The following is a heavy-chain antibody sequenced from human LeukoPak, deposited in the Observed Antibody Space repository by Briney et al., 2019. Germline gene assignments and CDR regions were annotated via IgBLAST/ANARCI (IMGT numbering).Heavy chain of an antibody. V-gene: IGHV3-23*01. CDR1: GFTFSSYA. J-gene: IGHJ4*02. CDR2: ISGSGGST. Sequence: GGSLRLSCAASGFTFSSYAMSWVRQAPGKGLEWVSTISGSGGSTYYADSVKGRFTISRDNSKNTLYLQMNSLRAEDTAVYYCAKDVSGRPLAFDCWGQGTVVTVSS. CDR3: AKDVSGRPLAFDC. D-gene: IGHD1-1*01.